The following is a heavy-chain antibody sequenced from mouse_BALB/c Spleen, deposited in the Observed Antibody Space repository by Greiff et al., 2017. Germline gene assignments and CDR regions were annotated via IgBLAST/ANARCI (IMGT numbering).Heavy chain of an antibody. V-gene: IGHV1-12*01. CDR1: GYTFTSYN. J-gene: IGHJ2*01. CDR3: ARGPYDGLYYFDD. Sequence: QVQLKQPGAELVKPGASVKMSCKASGYTFTSYNMHWVKQTPGQGLEWIGAIYPGNGDTSYNQKFKGKATLTADKSSSTAYMQLSSLTSEDSAVYYGARGPYDGLYYFDDWGQGTTLTVSS. CDR2: IYPGNGDT. D-gene: IGHD2-3*01.